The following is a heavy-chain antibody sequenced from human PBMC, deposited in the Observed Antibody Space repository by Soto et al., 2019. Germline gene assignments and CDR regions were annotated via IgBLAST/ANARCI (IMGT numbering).Heavy chain of an antibody. CDR3: AKDRQMRLYYFDY. CDR1: GFPFSIYG. Sequence: GGSLRLSCAGSGFPFSIYGMHLVRQSPGKGLEWVAVISYDGSNKYYADSVKGRFTISRDNSKNTLYLQMNSLRAEDTAVYYCAKDRQMRLYYFDYSAQGILVTVSS. J-gene: IGHJ4*02. V-gene: IGHV3-30*18. CDR2: ISYDGSNK.